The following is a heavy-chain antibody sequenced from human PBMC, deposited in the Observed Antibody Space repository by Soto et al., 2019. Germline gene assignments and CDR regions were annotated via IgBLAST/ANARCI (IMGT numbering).Heavy chain of an antibody. D-gene: IGHD6-13*01. CDR3: ASREFIAAAGAFDY. CDR2: ISSSSSTI. Sequence: EVQLVESGGGLVQPGGSLRLSCAASGFTFSSYSMNWVRQAPGKGLEWVSYISSSSSTIYYADSVKGRFTISRDNAKNSLYLQMSSLRAEDTAVYYCASREFIAAAGAFDYWGQGTLVTVSS. V-gene: IGHV3-48*01. J-gene: IGHJ4*02. CDR1: GFTFSSYS.